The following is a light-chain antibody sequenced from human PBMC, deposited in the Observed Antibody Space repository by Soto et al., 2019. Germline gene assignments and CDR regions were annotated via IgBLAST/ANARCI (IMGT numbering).Light chain of an antibody. J-gene: IGKJ1*01. CDR3: QQSYNTPRT. Sequence: DIQMTQSPSALSATVGDRVTMSCRASQRISNYLNWYQQKPGNAPKLLISSASGLQSGVPSRFSGSGSGTDFTLTISDLQPEDFATYYCQQSYNTPRTFGQGTKVEIK. CDR1: QRISNY. V-gene: IGKV1-39*01. CDR2: SAS.